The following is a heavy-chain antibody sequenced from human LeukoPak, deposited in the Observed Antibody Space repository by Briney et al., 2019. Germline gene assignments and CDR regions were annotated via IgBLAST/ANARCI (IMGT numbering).Heavy chain of an antibody. CDR3: AKSTTTFDY. J-gene: IGHJ4*02. D-gene: IGHD1-1*01. CDR1: GFTFSSYG. Sequence: PGGSLRLSCAASGFTFSSYGMSWVRQAPGKGLEWVSSIGTNVLDTNYADSVKGRFTISRDNSKNTLYLQMNSLRAEDTAIYYCAKSTTTFDYWGQGTLVTVSS. CDR2: IGTNVLDT. V-gene: IGHV3-23*01.